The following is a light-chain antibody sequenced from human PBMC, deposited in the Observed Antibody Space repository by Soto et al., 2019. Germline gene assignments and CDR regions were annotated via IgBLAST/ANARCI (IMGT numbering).Light chain of an antibody. CDR2: EVS. J-gene: IGLJ6*01. Sequence: QSVLTQPASVSGSPGQSIIISCTGTTSDVGGYNYVSWYQHHPGKAPKLMIYEVSNRPSGVSNRFSGSKSGNTASLTISGLQGEDEADHYCSSYTTTTTLEVFGTGTQLTVL. CDR3: SSYTTTTTLEV. CDR1: TSDVGGYNY. V-gene: IGLV2-14*01.